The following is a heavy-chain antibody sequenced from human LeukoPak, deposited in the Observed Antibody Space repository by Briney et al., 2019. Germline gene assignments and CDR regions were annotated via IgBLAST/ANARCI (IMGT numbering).Heavy chain of an antibody. D-gene: IGHD1-26*01. CDR1: GYHFSSYA. CDR2: IGGSLGNT. CDR3: AKGIVGPTNSWFDY. J-gene: IGHJ5*01. Sequence: GASLRLSCAASGYHFSSYAMSWVRQAPGKGREGVAAIGGSLGNTYYADAVKGRFTISRDNSRDTLHMQMNSLRVEDTAVFYCAKGIVGPTNSWFDYWGQGILVTVSS. V-gene: IGHV3-23*01.